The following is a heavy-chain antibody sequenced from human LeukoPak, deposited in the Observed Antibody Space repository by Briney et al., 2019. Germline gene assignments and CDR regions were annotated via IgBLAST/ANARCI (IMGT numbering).Heavy chain of an antibody. CDR3: ARVNILTGFYAFDI. CDR1: GGSISSSSYY. CDR2: IYYSGSI. J-gene: IGHJ3*02. V-gene: IGHV4-39*07. Sequence: SETLSLTCTVSGGSISSSSYYWGWIRQPPGKGLEWIGSIYYSGSIYYNPSLKSRVTISVDTSKNQFSLKLSSVTAADTAVYYCARVNILTGFYAFDIWGQGTMVTVSS. D-gene: IGHD3-9*01.